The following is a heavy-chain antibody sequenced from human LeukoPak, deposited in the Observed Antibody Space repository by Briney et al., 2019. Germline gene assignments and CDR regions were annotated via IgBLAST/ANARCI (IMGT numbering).Heavy chain of an antibody. V-gene: IGHV3-30*03. CDR2: ISYDGSNK. CDR3: ARERGSGRDAFDI. D-gene: IGHD3-10*01. J-gene: IGHJ3*02. CDR1: GFTFSSYG. Sequence: GGSLRLSCAASGFTFSSYGMHWVRQAPGKGLEWVAVISYDGSNKYYADSVKGRFTISRDNSKNTLYLQMNSLRAEDTAVHYCARERGSGRDAFDIWGQGTMVTVSS.